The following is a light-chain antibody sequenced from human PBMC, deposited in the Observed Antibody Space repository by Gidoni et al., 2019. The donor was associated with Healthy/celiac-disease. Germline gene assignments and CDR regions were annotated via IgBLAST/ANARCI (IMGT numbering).Light chain of an antibody. CDR1: QSISSY. V-gene: IGKV1-39*01. J-gene: IGKJ1*01. Sequence: DIQMTQSPSSLSASVGDRLTITCRASQSISSYLNWYQQKPGKAPKLLIYAASSLQSGVPARFSGSGSGTDFTLTISSLQPEDFATYYCQQSYSTPGTFGQGTKVEIK. CDR2: AAS. CDR3: QQSYSTPGT.